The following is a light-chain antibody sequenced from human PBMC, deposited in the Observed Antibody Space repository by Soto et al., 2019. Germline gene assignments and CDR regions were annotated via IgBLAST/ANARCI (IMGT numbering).Light chain of an antibody. CDR3: QQRSNWPLIN. CDR2: DAS. V-gene: IGKV3-11*01. J-gene: IGKJ5*01. Sequence: EIVLPQSPATLSLSPGERATLSCRASQSVSIYLAWYQQKPGQAPRLLIYDASNRATGIPARFSGSGSGTDVTLTISSLEPEDFAVYYCQQRSNWPLINFGQGTRLEIK. CDR1: QSVSIY.